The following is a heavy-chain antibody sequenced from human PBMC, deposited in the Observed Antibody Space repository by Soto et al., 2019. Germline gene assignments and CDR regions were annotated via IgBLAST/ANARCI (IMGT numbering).Heavy chain of an antibody. D-gene: IGHD3-22*01. CDR1: GGTFSSYA. CDR3: ASHYFSNGYYYRGLDY. CDR2: IIPIFGTA. Sequence: QVQLVQSGAEVKKPGSSVKVSCKASGGTFSSYAISWVRQAPGQGLEWMGGIIPIFGTADYAQKFQGRVTITADESTRTGNLALSSLRSEDTAVYYCASHYFSNGYYYRGLDYWGQGTLVTVSS. J-gene: IGHJ4*02. V-gene: IGHV1-69*12.